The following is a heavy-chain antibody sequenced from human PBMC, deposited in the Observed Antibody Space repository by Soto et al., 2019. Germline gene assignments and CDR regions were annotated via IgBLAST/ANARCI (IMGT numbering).Heavy chain of an antibody. CDR2: IIPIFGTA. J-gene: IGHJ4*02. CDR1: GGTFSSYA. V-gene: IGHV1-69*13. D-gene: IGHD3-3*01. CDR3: ARDERSGYYDLDY. Sequence: ASVKVSCKASGGTFSSYAISWVRQAPGQGLEWMGGIIPIFGTANYAQKFQGRVTITADESTSTAYMELSSLRPEDTAVYYCARDERSGYYDLDYWGQGTLVTVSS.